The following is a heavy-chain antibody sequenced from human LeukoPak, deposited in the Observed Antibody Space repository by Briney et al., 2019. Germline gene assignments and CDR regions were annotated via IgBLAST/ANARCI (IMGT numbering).Heavy chain of an antibody. D-gene: IGHD3-22*01. J-gene: IGHJ4*02. CDR1: GYSITSGYY. V-gene: IGHV4-38-2*02. CDR2: IYHSGST. Sequence: SETLSPTCTVSGYSITSGYYWGWIRQPPGKGLEWIGSIYHSGSTYYNPSLKSRVTLSVDTSKNQFSLKLSSVTAADTAIYYCARVLGTMIAEGPFPYWGQGTLVTVSS. CDR3: ARVLGTMIAEGPFPY.